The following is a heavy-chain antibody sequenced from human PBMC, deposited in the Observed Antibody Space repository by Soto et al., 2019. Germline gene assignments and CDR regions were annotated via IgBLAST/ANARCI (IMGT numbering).Heavy chain of an antibody. D-gene: IGHD3-16*01. Sequence: QVQLVQSGAEVKKPGASVKVSCKASGYSFTRYGISWVRQATGQGLEWMGWISGYNANTNYPENLQGRVTMTTDTSTSTAYMEVRNLISDDTAVYYCARMGDVPYYYYGLDVWGQGTTVTVSS. CDR1: GYSFTRYG. V-gene: IGHV1-18*01. CDR2: ISGYNANT. J-gene: IGHJ6*02. CDR3: ARMGDVPYYYYGLDV.